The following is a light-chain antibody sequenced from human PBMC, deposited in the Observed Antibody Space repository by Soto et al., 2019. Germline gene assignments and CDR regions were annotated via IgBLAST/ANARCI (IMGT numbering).Light chain of an antibody. CDR3: QSYGATHVV. Sequence: LTQPHSVSESPGKTVTISCAGSGCSIASNYVQWYQQRPGSAPTPVIYADDQRPSGVPDRFSGSLDISSNSASLTISGLTTEDEADYYCQSYGATHVVFGGGTKLTVL. V-gene: IGLV6-57*02. CDR2: ADD. J-gene: IGLJ2*01. CDR1: GCSIASNY.